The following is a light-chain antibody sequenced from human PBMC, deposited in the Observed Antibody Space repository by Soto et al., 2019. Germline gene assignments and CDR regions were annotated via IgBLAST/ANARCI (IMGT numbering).Light chain of an antibody. J-gene: IGKJ1*01. V-gene: IGKV1-5*01. CDR1: QTISTW. CDR3: QQYDSYSQT. Sequence: DIQVTQSPPTLSASVGDRVTITCRASQTISTWMAWYQQKPGKAPKLLVYDASTLQSGVASRFSGSGSETDLSLISSFLQPDDSETYYCQQYDSYSQTFSQGTKVYI. CDR2: DAS.